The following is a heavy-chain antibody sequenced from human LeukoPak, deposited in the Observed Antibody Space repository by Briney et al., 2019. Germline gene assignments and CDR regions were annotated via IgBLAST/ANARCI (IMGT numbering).Heavy chain of an antibody. J-gene: IGHJ6*02. CDR1: GASITTDSYY. Sequence: PSATLSLTCTVSGASITTDSYYWSWIRQPPGKGLEWIGYVYDTGTGSTNYNPSLKSRVIISVDTSKSQFSLKLTSVTAADAAVYYCARESGYPPLYYYGVGVWGQGTTVTVSS. D-gene: IGHD3-3*01. V-gene: IGHV4-61*01. CDR2: VYDTGTGST. CDR3: ARESGYPPLYYYGVGV.